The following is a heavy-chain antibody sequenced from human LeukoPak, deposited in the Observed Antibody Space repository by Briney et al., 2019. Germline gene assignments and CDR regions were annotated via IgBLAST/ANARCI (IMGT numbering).Heavy chain of an antibody. CDR3: ARGGGDYGDYACDY. CDR1: GGSISSGGYY. V-gene: IGHV4-31*03. CDR2: IYYSGST. Sequence: RTSETLSLTCTVSGGSISSGGYYWSWIRQHPGKGLEWIGYIYYSGSTYYNPSLKSRVTISVDTSKNQFSLKLSSVTAADTAVYYWARGGGDYGDYACDYWGQGTLVTVSS. J-gene: IGHJ4*02. D-gene: IGHD4-17*01.